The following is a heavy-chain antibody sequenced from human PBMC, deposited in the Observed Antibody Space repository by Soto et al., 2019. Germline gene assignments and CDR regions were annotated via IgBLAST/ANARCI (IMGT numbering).Heavy chain of an antibody. CDR2: INHSGST. V-gene: IGHV4-34*01. J-gene: IGHJ6*02. CDR1: GVSFSGYY. Sequence: PSETLSLTCAVYGVSFSGYYWSWIRQPPGKGLEWIGEINHSGSTNYNPSLKSRVTISVDTSKNQFSLKLSSVTAADTAVYYCARAELELLSVREYYYYYGMDVWGQGTTVTVSS. CDR3: ARAELELLSVREYYYYYGMDV. D-gene: IGHD1-7*01.